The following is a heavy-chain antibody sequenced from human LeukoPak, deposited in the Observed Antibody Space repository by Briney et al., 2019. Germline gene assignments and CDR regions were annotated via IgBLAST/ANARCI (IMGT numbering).Heavy chain of an antibody. Sequence: GGSLRLSCAASGFTFSSYGMHWVRQAPGKGLEWVAVIWYDGSNKYYADSVKGRFTISRDNSKNTLYLQMNSLRAEDTAVYYCASYYGRNYYYYYGMDVWGQGTTVTVSS. CDR2: IWYDGSNK. CDR1: GFTFSSYG. J-gene: IGHJ6*02. D-gene: IGHD3-10*01. CDR3: ASYYGRNYYYYYGMDV. V-gene: IGHV3-33*08.